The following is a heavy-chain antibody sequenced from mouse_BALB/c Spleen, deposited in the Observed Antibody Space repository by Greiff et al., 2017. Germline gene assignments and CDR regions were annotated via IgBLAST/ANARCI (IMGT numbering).Heavy chain of an antibody. Sequence: EVQGVESGGGLVQPGGSRKLSCAASGFTFSSFGMHWVRQAPEKGLEWVAYISSGSSTIYYADTVKGRFTISRDNPKNTLFLQMTSLRSEDTAMYYCARYDYDLSWFAYWGQGTLVTVSA. D-gene: IGHD2-4*01. J-gene: IGHJ3*01. V-gene: IGHV5-17*02. CDR3: ARYDYDLSWFAY. CDR2: ISSGSSTI. CDR1: GFTFSSFG.